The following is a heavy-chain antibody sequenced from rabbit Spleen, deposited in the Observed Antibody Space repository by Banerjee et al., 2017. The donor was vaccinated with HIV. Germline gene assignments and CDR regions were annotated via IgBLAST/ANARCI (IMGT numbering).Heavy chain of an antibody. V-gene: IGHV1S40*01. CDR1: GFSFSSGYY. J-gene: IGHJ4*01. CDR3: ARGYAGAIGSGATTYFDL. Sequence: QSLEESGGDLVKPGASLTLTCTASGFSFSSGYYMCWVRQAPGQGLEWIACIGVASESTYYATWAKGRFTISKTSSTTVTLQMTSLTAADTATYFCARGYAGAIGSGATTYFDLWGPGTLVTVS. D-gene: IGHD4-2*01. CDR2: IGVASEST.